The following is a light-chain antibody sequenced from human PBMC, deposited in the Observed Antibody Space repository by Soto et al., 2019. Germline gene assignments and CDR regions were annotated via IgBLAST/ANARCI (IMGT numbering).Light chain of an antibody. CDR3: ATWDDSLNAAV. CDR2: EVN. J-gene: IGLJ7*01. CDR1: SSDVGSYNL. V-gene: IGLV2-14*02. Sequence: QSALTQPASVSGSPGQSITISCTGTSSDVGSYNLVSWYQQHPGKAPKFMIYEVNKRPSGVSSRFSGSTSGTSASLAISGLQSDDEAHYYCATWDDSLNAAVFGGGTQLTVL.